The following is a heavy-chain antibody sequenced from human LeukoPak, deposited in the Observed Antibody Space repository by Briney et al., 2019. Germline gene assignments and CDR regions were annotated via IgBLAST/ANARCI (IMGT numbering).Heavy chain of an antibody. V-gene: IGHV4-38-2*02. CDR3: ARIEDVTRGYNHAYYFDY. CDR2: IFHNGNT. D-gene: IGHD5-18*01. J-gene: IGHJ4*02. Sequence: SETLSLTCTVSGYSISSDYYWGWIRQPPGKGLKWIGNIFHNGNTYYNPSLKSRVTMSIDTSKKQFSLKLRTATAADTAVYYCARIEDVTRGYNHAYYFDYWGQGTLVTVSS. CDR1: GYSISSDYY.